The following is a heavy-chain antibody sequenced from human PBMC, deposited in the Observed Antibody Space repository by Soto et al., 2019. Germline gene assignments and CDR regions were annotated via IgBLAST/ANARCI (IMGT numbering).Heavy chain of an antibody. Sequence: PSDTLSLTCTVSGGSVSSDSYYWSWIRQPPGKGLEWIGYIYYSGSTYYNPSLKRRVTISIDRSKNQFSLKLSSVTAADTAVYYCATVPDYWGQGILVPVSP. CDR1: GGSVSSDSYY. V-gene: IGHV4-61*01. CDR3: ATVPDY. J-gene: IGHJ4*02. CDR2: IYYSGST. D-gene: IGHD2-2*01.